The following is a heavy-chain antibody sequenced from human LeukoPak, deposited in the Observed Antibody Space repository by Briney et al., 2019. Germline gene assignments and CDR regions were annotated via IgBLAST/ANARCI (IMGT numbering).Heavy chain of an antibody. CDR1: GFTFSSHA. J-gene: IGHJ6*04. V-gene: IGHV3-30*04. CDR3: ARGKQQLDYFYYYGLDV. Sequence: GGSLRLSCAASGFTFSSHAMHWVRQAPGKGLDWVALISRDGTNTYYADSVKGRFTLSRDNSKNTLFLQLNSLTPDDTALYSCARGKQQLDYFYYYGLDVWGKGTTVTVSS. D-gene: IGHD6-13*01. CDR2: ISRDGTNT.